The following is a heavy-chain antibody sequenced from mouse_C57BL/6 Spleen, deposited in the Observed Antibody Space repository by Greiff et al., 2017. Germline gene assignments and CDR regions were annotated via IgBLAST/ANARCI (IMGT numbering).Heavy chain of an antibody. D-gene: IGHD1-1*01. CDR3: ARGYYYGSSYVPYFDV. V-gene: IGHV1-39*01. Sequence: EVQLVESGPELVKPGASVKISCKASGYSFTDYNMNWVKQSNGKSLEWIGVINPNYGTTSYNQKFKGKATLTVDQSSSTAYMQLNSLTSEDSAVYYCARGYYYGSSYVPYFDVWGTGTTVTVSS. J-gene: IGHJ1*03. CDR1: GYSFTDYN. CDR2: INPNYGTT.